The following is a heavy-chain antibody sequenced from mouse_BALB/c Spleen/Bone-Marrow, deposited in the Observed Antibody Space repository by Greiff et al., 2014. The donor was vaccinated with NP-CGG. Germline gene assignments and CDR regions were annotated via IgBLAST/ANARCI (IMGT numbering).Heavy chain of an antibody. CDR2: IDPANGNT. J-gene: IGHJ4*01. V-gene: IGHV14-3*02. D-gene: IGHD2-4*01. CDR1: GFNIKDTY. CDR3: AKYGGLRYAMDY. Sequence: VQLQQSGAELVKPGASVKLSCTASGFNIKDTYMHWVKQRPEQGLEWIGRIDPANGNTKYDPKFQGKATITADTSSNTAYLQHSSLTSEETAVYYCAKYGGLRYAMDYWGQGASVTVSS.